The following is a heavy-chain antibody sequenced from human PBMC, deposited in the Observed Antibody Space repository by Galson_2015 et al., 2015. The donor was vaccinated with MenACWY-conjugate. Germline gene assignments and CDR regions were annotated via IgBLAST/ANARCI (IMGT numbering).Heavy chain of an antibody. V-gene: IGHV3-23*01. CDR3: ARWGTSYGDLLAY. D-gene: IGHD4-17*01. Sequence: LRLSCAASGFTFSTYAMTWVRQAPGKGLEWVSGISGSGTHTCYADSVKGRFTISRDISKNSLFLQMNSLRADDTAVYYCARWGTSYGDLLAYWGQGTLLTVSS. CDR1: GFTFSTYA. CDR2: ISGSGTHT. J-gene: IGHJ4*02.